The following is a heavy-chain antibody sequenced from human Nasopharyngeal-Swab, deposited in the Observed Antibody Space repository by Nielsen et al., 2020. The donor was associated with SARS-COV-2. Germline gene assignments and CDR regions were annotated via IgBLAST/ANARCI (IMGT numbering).Heavy chain of an antibody. J-gene: IGHJ5*02. V-gene: IGHV4-31*03. CDR1: GGPISSGVYY. D-gene: IGHD3-3*01. Sequence: SETLSLTCTVSGGPISSGVYYWSSIRQHPGKGLEWIGYIYYSGSTYYNPSLKSRVTISVDTSQNQFSLKLSSVTAAKTAVYYCARGIRTGVTIFEVAPNWFDPWGQGTLVTVSS. CDR2: IYYSGST. CDR3: ARGIRTGVTIFEVAPNWFDP.